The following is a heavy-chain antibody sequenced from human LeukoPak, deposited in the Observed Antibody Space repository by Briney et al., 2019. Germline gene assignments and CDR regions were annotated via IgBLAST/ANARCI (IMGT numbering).Heavy chain of an antibody. V-gene: IGHV3-74*01. CDR3: ARGLSGYSSSLGY. J-gene: IGHJ4*02. D-gene: IGHD6-6*01. CDR2: INSDGSST. CDR1: GFTFSSYS. Sequence: GGSLRLSCAASGFTFSSYSMHWVRHAPGKGVVWVSRINSDGSSTSYADSVKGRFTISRDNAKNTLYLQMNSLRAEDTAVYYCARGLSGYSSSLGYWGQGTLVTVSS.